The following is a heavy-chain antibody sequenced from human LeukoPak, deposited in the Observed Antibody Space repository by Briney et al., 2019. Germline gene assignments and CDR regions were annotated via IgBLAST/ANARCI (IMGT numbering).Heavy chain of an antibody. CDR1: GFTFSNYG. V-gene: IGHV3-30*18. D-gene: IGHD1-26*01. Sequence: GGSLRLSCAASGFTFSNYGMHWVRQAPGKGLEWVAVISYDGSNKYYADSVKGRFTISRDNSKNTLSLQMNSLRAEDTAVYYCAKDKYSGSYGPLDYWGQGTLVTVSS. J-gene: IGHJ4*02. CDR2: ISYDGSNK. CDR3: AKDKYSGSYGPLDY.